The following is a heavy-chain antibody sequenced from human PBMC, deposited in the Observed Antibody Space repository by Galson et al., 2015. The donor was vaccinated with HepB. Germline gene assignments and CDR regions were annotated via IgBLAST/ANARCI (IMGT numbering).Heavy chain of an antibody. CDR3: AKMGSYGDYDFDP. CDR2: ISGSGGRT. V-gene: IGHV3-23*01. CDR1: EFTFSNYA. J-gene: IGHJ5*02. Sequence: SLRLSCAASEFTFSNYAMSWVRQAPGKGLEWVSAISGSGGRTFYADSVKGRFAISRGNSKNTLYLQMNSLRAEDTAVYYCAKMGSYGDYDFDPWGQGTLVTVSS. D-gene: IGHD4-17*01.